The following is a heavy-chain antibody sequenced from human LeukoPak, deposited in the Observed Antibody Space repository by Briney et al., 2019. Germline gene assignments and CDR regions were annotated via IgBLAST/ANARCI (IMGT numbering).Heavy chain of an antibody. CDR1: GSTFSRYA. V-gene: IGHV3-64D*06. J-gene: IGHJ4*02. CDR2: ISSSGGST. CDR3: VKDSSSGSYFDY. D-gene: IGHD3-10*01. Sequence: PGGSLRLSCSASGSTFSRYAMHWVRQAPGKGLEYVSAISSSGGSTYYADSVKGRFTISRDNSRNTLHLQMSSLRVEDTAVYYCVKDSSSGSYFDYWGQGTLVTVSS.